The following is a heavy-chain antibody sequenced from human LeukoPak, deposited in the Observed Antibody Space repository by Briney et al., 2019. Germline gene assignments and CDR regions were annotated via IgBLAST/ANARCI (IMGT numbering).Heavy chain of an antibody. CDR1: GFTFSNAW. CDR3: NDNYDTSDY. J-gene: IGHJ4*02. V-gene: IGHV3-15*01. D-gene: IGHD3-9*01. CDR2: IISKTDGGTT. Sequence: PGGSLRLSCAASGFTFSNAWVSSVRQAPGKGVEWDGRIISKTDGGTTDYAAPVKGRCTISRDGSKNALYLQMNSLRTEDTAVYYCNDNYDTSDYWGQGTLVTVSS.